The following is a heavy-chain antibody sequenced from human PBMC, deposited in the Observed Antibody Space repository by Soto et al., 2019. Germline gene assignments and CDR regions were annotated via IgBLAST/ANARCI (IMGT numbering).Heavy chain of an antibody. CDR2: INPNSGGT. D-gene: IGHD6-13*01. J-gene: IGHJ4*02. V-gene: IGHV1-2*04. Sequence: ASVKVSCKASGYTFTGYYMHWVRQAPGQGLEWMGWINPNSGGTNYAQKFQGWVTMTRDTSISTAYMELSRLRSDDTAVYYCARVGIAAAGTHGGFDYWGQGTLVTVSS. CDR1: GYTFTGYY. CDR3: ARVGIAAAGTHGGFDY.